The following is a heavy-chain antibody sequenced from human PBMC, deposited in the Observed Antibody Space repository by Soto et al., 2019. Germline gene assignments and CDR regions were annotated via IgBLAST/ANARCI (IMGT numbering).Heavy chain of an antibody. V-gene: IGHV1-2*02. Sequence: QVQLVQSGAEVKKPGASVKVSCKASGYTFTGYYMHWVRQAPGQGLEWMGWINPNSGGTNYAQKFQGRVTMTRDTSISPAYMELSRLRSDDTAVYYCARDLIVVVPAAISNYYYYGMYVWGQGTTVTVSS. J-gene: IGHJ6*02. CDR3: ARDLIVVVPAAISNYYYYGMYV. D-gene: IGHD2-2*02. CDR1: GYTFTGYY. CDR2: INPNSGGT.